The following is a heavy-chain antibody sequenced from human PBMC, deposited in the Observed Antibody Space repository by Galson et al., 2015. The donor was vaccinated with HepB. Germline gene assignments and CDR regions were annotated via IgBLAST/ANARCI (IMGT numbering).Heavy chain of an antibody. Sequence: QSGAEVKKPGESLKISCKGSGYSFTSYWIGWVRQATGQGLEWMGWMNVNSGNTGYAEKFQGRVTMTRNTSIRTAYMELSSLKSEDTAVYYCVGVYGPIDYWGQGTLVTVSS. D-gene: IGHD4-17*01. V-gene: IGHV1-8*01. J-gene: IGHJ4*02. CDR1: GYSFTSYW. CDR3: VGVYGPIDY. CDR2: MNVNSGNT.